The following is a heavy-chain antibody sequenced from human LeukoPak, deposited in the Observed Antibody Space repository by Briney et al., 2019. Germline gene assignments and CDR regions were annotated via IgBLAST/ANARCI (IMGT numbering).Heavy chain of an antibody. CDR1: GYSFANYW. Sequence: GESLKISCKSSGYSFANYWIAWVRQMPGKGLEWMGIIHPADSDTRYSPSFQGQVTISADKSISTAYLQWSSLKASDTAMYYCARSSSGWSFDYWGQGTLVTVSS. CDR3: ARSSSGWSFDY. V-gene: IGHV5-51*01. CDR2: IHPADSDT. D-gene: IGHD6-19*01. J-gene: IGHJ4*02.